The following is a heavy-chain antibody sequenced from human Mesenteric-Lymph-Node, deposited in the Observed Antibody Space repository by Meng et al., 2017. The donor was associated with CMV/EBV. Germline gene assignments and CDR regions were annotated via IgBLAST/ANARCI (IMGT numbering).Heavy chain of an antibody. CDR2: INPNSGST. V-gene: IGHV1-2*06. Sequence: CKAAVYTFNGYYIHWVRQAPGQGLEWMGRINPNSGSTNFAQKFQGTFTMTRDTSISTASMEMSSLTSDETAVYYCARESLTNDLDYWGQGTLVTVSS. CDR1: VYTFNGYY. CDR3: ARESLTNDLDY. J-gene: IGHJ4*02. D-gene: IGHD1-1*01.